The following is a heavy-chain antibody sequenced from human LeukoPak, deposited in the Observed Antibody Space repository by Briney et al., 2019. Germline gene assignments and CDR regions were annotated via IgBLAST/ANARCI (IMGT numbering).Heavy chain of an antibody. J-gene: IGHJ5*02. D-gene: IGHD6-19*01. V-gene: IGHV1-8*01. Sequence: ASVKVSCKASGYTFTSYDINWVGQATGQGLEWMGWMNPNSGNTGYAQKFQGRVTMTRNTSISTAYMELSSLRSEDTAVYYCARTPVAGTSRIDWFDPWGQGTLVTVSS. CDR2: MNPNSGNT. CDR3: ARTPVAGTSRIDWFDP. CDR1: GYTFTSYD.